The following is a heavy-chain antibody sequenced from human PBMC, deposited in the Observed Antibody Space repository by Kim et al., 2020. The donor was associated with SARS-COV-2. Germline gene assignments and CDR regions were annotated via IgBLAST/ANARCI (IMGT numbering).Heavy chain of an antibody. D-gene: IGHD3-16*01. Sequence: ASVKVSCKASGYTFISYYIHWVRQAPGQGLEWMGIIKASGGSTTYAQKFQGRVTMLRDTSTSTVYLELSGLRSDDTASYYFARDQGGGGGSYCIQYWAQG. V-gene: IGHV1-46*01. CDR1: GYTFISYY. CDR3: ARDQGGGGGSYCIQY. J-gene: IGHJ4*02. CDR2: IKASGGST.